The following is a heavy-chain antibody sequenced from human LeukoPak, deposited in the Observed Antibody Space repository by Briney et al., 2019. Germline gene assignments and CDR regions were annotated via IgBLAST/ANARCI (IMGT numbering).Heavy chain of an antibody. CDR2: IYYSGST. V-gene: IGHV4-39*07. CDR1: GGSITSGSYY. CDR3: ARVGLDWGSIDY. J-gene: IGHJ4*02. Sequence: PSETLSLTCTVSGGSITSGSYYWAWIRQPPGKGLEWIGSIYYSGSTYYNPSLKSRVTISVDTSKNQFSLKLSSVTAADTAVYCCARVGLDWGSIDYWGQGTLVTVSS. D-gene: IGHD3/OR15-3a*01.